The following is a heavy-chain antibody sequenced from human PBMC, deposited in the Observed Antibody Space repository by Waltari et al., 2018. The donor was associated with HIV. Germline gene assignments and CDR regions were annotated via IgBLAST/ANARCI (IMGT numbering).Heavy chain of an antibody. J-gene: IGHJ6*02. CDR1: GNILHKLN. D-gene: IGHD3-22*01. Sequence: VHLVQSGPQIHRPRAPPKNPRTGFGNILHKLNFNCVRQAAGQGPEWLGWMNPNSGNTASPYIFEERVTMTRDVSTDTAYMEMSGLTPEDTAIYYCARNSSAKGNRYFYYGLDVWGQGTPVTV. CDR2: MNPNSGNT. V-gene: IGHV1-8*01. CDR3: ARNSSAKGNRYFYYGLDV.